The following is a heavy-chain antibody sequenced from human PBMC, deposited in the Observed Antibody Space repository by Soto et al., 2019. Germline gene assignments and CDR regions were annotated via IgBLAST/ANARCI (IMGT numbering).Heavy chain of an antibody. CDR1: GGSISSYY. J-gene: IGHJ4*02. CDR3: ARRYGPGFDY. V-gene: IGHV4-59*08. CDR2: IYYSGST. D-gene: IGHD4-17*01. Sequence: QVQLQESGPGLVKPSETLSLTCTVSGGSISSYYWSWIRQPPGKGLEWIGYIYYSGSTNYNPSLKGRVTISVDTSKNQFSLKLTSGTATDTAVYYCARRYGPGFDYWGQGTLVTVSS.